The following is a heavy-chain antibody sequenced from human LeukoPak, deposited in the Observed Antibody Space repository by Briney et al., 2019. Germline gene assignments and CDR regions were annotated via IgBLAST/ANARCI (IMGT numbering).Heavy chain of an antibody. CDR1: GYTFTSYG. J-gene: IGHJ6*03. V-gene: IGHV1-18*01. CDR2: ISAYNGNT. CDR3: ARSVGGYDYLYHYYYYMDV. D-gene: IGHD5-12*01. Sequence: ASVKVSCKASGYTFTSYGISWVRQAPGQGLEWMGWISAYNGNTNYAQKLQGRVTMTTDTSTSTAYMELRSLRSDDTAVYYCARSVGGYDYLYHYYYYMDVWGKGTTVTVSS.